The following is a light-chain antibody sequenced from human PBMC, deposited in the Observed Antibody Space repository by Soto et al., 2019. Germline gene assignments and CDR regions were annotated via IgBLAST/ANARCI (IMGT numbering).Light chain of an antibody. V-gene: IGLV2-14*01. J-gene: IGLJ2*01. Sequence: QSVLTQPASVSGSPGQSITISCTGTSSDVGGYNYVSWYQHHPGKAPKLMISEVSNRPSGVSNRFSGSKSGNTASLTISGLQAEDEADYYCSSFTSCTAVVFCGGTKVTVL. CDR1: SSDVGGYNY. CDR3: SSFTSCTAVV. CDR2: EVS.